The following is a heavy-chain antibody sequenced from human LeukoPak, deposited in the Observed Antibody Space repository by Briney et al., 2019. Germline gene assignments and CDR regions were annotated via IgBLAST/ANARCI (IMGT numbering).Heavy chain of an antibody. CDR2: INQSGSA. Sequence: SETLSLTCAVYGGSFSGYYWTWIRQPPGKGLEWIGEINQSGSANYNPSLKSRVTISVDTSKNQFSLKLSSVTAADTAVYYCARRTSSGHLYYFDYWGQGTLVTVSP. D-gene: IGHD6-19*01. V-gene: IGHV4-34*01. J-gene: IGHJ4*02. CDR1: GGSFSGYY. CDR3: ARRTSSGHLYYFDY.